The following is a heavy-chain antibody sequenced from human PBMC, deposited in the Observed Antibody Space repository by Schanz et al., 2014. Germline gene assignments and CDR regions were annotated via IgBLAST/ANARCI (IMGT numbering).Heavy chain of an antibody. J-gene: IGHJ4*02. Sequence: QEEMVQSGAEVKRPGASVKVSCKASGYTFISYGVSWVRQGPEERLEWLGWINVDNGHTDYAQKFQGRVTMTTDTSTSTAYMELRNLRSDDTAVYYCVRDGDERLVVIFDQWGQGTLVTVSS. CDR1: GYTFISYG. V-gene: IGHV1-18*04. CDR2: INVDNGHT. CDR3: VRDGDERLVVIFDQ. D-gene: IGHD3-22*01.